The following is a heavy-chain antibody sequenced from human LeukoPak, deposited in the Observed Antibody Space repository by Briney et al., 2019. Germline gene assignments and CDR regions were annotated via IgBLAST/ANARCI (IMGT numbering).Heavy chain of an antibody. D-gene: IGHD6-13*01. V-gene: IGHV3-43D*03. CDR3: AKDIGIAAAGPIDY. J-gene: IGHJ4*02. CDR2: ISWDGGST. CDR1: GFTFDDYA. Sequence: GGSLRLSCAASGFTFDDYAMHWVRQAPGKGLEWVSLISWDGGSTYYADSVKGRFTISRDNSKNSLYLQMNSLRAEDTALYYCAKDIGIAAAGPIDYWGQGTLVTVSS.